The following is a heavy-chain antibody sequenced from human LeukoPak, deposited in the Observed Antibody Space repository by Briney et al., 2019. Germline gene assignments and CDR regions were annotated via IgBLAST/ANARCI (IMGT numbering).Heavy chain of an antibody. CDR3: TRVSFYYDSSTSYSHFCDL. V-gene: IGHV5-51*01. CDR1: GYNFASYW. CDR2: IYPGDSDA. Sequence: GESLKISCKGSGYNFASYWIGWVRQMPGKGLEWMGIIYPGDSDARYSPSFQGQVTISADKSIGTAFLQWSSLKASDTAFYYCTRVSFYYDSSTSYSHFCDLWGQGTLVTVSS. J-gene: IGHJ5*02. D-gene: IGHD3-22*01.